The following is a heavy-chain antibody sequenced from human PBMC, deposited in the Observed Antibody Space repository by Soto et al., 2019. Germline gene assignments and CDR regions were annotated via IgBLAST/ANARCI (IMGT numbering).Heavy chain of an antibody. CDR3: ATTTHLVVTAIPTDAFDI. Sequence: GASVKVSCKASGYTFTSYGISWVRQAPGQGLEWMGWISAYNGNTNYAQKLQSRVTMTTDTSTSTAYMELRSLRSDDTAVYYCATTTHLVVTAIPTDAFDIWGQGTMVTVSS. CDR2: ISAYNGNT. CDR1: GYTFTSYG. D-gene: IGHD2-21*02. J-gene: IGHJ3*02. V-gene: IGHV1-18*01.